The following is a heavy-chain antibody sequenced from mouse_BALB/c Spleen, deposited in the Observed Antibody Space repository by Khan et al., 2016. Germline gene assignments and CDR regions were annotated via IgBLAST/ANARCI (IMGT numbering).Heavy chain of an antibody. CDR2: ISYSCST. CDR3: ARTDYDAKDAMDY. CDR1: GYSITSDYA. Sequence: EVQLQESGPGLVKPSQSLSLTCTVTGYSITSDYAWNWIRQFPGNRLEWMGYISYSCSTSYNTSLKSRISITRDTSKNQFFLQLNSVTSEDTATXYCARTDYDAKDAMDYWGQGTSATVSS. J-gene: IGHJ4*01. D-gene: IGHD2-13*01. V-gene: IGHV3-2*02.